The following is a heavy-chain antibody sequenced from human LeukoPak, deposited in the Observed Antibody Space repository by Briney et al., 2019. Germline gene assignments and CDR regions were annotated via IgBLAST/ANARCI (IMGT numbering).Heavy chain of an antibody. V-gene: IGHV3-23*01. J-gene: IGHJ5*02. CDR1: GFTLRYG. Sequence: GGSLRLSCAASGFTLRYGMSWVRQAPGRVLEWVSAVSGSGGSTDYADSVKGRFTISRDTSKDTMYLQLNSLRPEDTAVYYCVRVISGTPNWFDPWGQGTLVTVSS. CDR2: VSGSGGST. D-gene: IGHD1-20*01. CDR3: VRVISGTPNWFDP.